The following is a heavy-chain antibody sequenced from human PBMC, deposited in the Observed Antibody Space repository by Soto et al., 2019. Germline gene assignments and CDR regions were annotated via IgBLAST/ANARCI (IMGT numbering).Heavy chain of an antibody. D-gene: IGHD3-22*01. J-gene: IGHJ5*02. CDR2: IDPSDSYT. V-gene: IGHV5-10-1*01. CDR1: GYSFTSYW. Sequence: PGESLKISCKGSGYSFTSYWISWVRQMPGKGLEWMGRIDPSDSYTNYSPSFQGHVTISADKSISTAYLQWSSLKASDTAMYYCARSRYYDSSGYSSVWCDPWGQGTLVTVSS. CDR3: ARSRYYDSSGYSSVWCDP.